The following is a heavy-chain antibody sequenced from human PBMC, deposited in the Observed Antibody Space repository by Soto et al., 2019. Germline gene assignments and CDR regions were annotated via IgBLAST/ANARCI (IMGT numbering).Heavy chain of an antibody. V-gene: IGHV2-5*02. CDR2: IYWDDDK. Sequence: SGPTLVNPTQTLTLTCTFSGFSLSTDDVGVGWIRQPPGKALDWLAVIYWDDDKRYSPSLKNRLAISKDTSRNRAVLTITNMNPEDTGTYFCAHAGDYDPLSFDHWGPGTLVTVSS. D-gene: IGHD4-17*01. CDR1: GFSLSTDDVG. CDR3: AHAGDYDPLSFDH. J-gene: IGHJ4*02.